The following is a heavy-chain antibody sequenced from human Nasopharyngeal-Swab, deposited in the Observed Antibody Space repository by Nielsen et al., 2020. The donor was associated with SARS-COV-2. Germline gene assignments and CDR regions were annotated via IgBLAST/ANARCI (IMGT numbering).Heavy chain of an antibody. D-gene: IGHD6-13*01. CDR1: GYSISSSYY. CDR2: IYYSGST. J-gene: IGHJ4*02. CDR3: ARAYSSSWYDY. V-gene: IGHV4-38-2*02. Sequence: SETLSLTCTVSGYSISSSYYWGWIRQPPGKGLEWIGSIYYSGSTYYNPSLKSRVTISVDTSKNQFSLKLSSVTAADTAVYYCARAYSSSWYDYWGQGTLVTVSS.